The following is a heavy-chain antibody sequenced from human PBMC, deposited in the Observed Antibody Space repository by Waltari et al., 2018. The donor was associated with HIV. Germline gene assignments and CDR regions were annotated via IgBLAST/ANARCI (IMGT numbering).Heavy chain of an antibody. J-gene: IGHJ6*02. CDR3: ASPSIRAGMDV. D-gene: IGHD2-2*02. Sequence: EVQLVESGGGLVQPGGSLRLSCAASGFTFSNFWMGWVRQAPGKGLEWLANIKQDVSEKYYVDSVKGLFTISRDNAKNSLYLQRNSLRAEDTAVYYCASPSIRAGMDVWGQGTTVTVSS. V-gene: IGHV3-7*01. CDR1: GFTFSNFW. CDR2: IKQDVSEK.